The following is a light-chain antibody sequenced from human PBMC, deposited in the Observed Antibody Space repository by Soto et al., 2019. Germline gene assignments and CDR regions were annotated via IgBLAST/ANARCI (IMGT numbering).Light chain of an antibody. J-gene: IGKJ1*01. CDR2: AAS. CDR1: QTVSSN. V-gene: IGKV3-15*01. CDR3: QQYNDWGT. Sequence: ETVMTQSPATLSVSPGERATLSCRASQTVSSNLAWYQQKPGQAPRLLIYAASTRATGIPARFSGSGSGTEFTLTISSLQSEDSAVYYCQQYNDWGTFGQGTKVEIK.